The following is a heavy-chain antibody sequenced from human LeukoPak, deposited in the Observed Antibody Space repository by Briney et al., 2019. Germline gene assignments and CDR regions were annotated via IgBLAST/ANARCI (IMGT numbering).Heavy chain of an antibody. CDR3: ATVTLGVVTANPFDY. CDR1: GYTLTELS. D-gene: IGHD2-21*02. V-gene: IGHV1-24*01. Sequence: ASVTVSCKVSGYTLTELSMHWVRQAPGKGLEWMGGFDPEDGETIYAQKFQGSVTMTEDTSTDTAYMELSSLRSEDTAVYYCATVTLGVVTANPFDYWGQGTLVTVSS. CDR2: FDPEDGET. J-gene: IGHJ4*02.